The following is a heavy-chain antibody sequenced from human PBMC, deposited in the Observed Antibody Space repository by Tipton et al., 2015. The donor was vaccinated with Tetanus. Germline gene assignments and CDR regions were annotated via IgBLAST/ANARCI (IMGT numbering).Heavy chain of an antibody. CDR1: GGSMSNNY. CDR2: IFHSGST. D-gene: IGHD3-3*01. J-gene: IGHJ4*02. Sequence: TLSLTCTVSGGSMSNNYWSWIRQPPGKGLEWTAYIFHSGSTNYSPSLKSRVAISMDTSKNQISLKLSSVTAADTAVYYCARANNDFPKKGPFDSWGQGSLVIVSS. CDR3: ARANNDFPKKGPFDS. V-gene: IGHV4-59*01.